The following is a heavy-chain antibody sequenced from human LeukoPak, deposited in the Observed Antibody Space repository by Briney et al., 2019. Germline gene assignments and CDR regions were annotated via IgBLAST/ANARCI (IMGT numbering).Heavy chain of an antibody. CDR1: GFTFSSYA. J-gene: IGHJ6*02. Sequence: LPGGSLRLSCAASGFTFSSYAMHWVRQAPGKGLEWVAVISYDGSNKYYADSVKGRFPISRDNSKNTLYLQMNSLRAEDTAVYYCARSGWYEYYYGMDVWGQGTAVTVSS. CDR3: ARSGWYEYYYGMDV. D-gene: IGHD6-19*01. V-gene: IGHV3-30*04. CDR2: ISYDGSNK.